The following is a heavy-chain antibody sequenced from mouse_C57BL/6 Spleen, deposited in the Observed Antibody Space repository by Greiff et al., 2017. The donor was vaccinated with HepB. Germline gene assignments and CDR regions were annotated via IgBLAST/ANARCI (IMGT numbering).Heavy chain of an antibody. Sequence: VQLQQSGPELVKPGASVKISCKASGYSFTGYYMNWVKQSPEKSLEWIGEINPSTGGTTYNQKFKAKATLTVDKSSSTAYMQLKSLTSEDSAVYYCAREGDYYGSIDYWGQGTTLTVSS. J-gene: IGHJ2*01. D-gene: IGHD1-1*01. CDR1: GYSFTGYY. CDR3: AREGDYYGSIDY. V-gene: IGHV1-42*01. CDR2: INPSTGGT.